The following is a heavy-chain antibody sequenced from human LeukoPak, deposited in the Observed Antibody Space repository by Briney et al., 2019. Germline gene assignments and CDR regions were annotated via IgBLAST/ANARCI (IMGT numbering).Heavy chain of an antibody. J-gene: IGHJ3*02. CDR2: ISAYNGKT. D-gene: IGHD3-3*01. CDR1: GYTFTSYG. CDR3: ARRLGDGIFATDAFDI. V-gene: IGHV1-18*01. Sequence: GASVTLSCNASGYTFTSYGNSWVRQAPGQGLEWMGWISAYNGKTNYAQKLQGRVTMSTDTSTSTAYMELRSLRSDDTAVYYCARRLGDGIFATDAFDIWGQGTMVTVSS.